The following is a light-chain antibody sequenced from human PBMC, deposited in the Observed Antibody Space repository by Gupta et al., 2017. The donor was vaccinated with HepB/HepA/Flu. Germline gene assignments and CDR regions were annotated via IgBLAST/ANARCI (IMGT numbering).Light chain of an antibody. CDR3: SSDTTSSTWV. V-gene: IGLV2-14*01. J-gene: IGLJ3*02. CDR2: DVS. Sequence: ALTQPASVPVSPGPSITISCTGTSSDIGSDNYVSWYQQHPSKAPKLIIFDVSSRPSGLSSRFSGSKSGNTASLTISGHQAEDEADYYCSSDTTSSTWVFGGGTKLTVL. CDR1: SSDIGSDNY.